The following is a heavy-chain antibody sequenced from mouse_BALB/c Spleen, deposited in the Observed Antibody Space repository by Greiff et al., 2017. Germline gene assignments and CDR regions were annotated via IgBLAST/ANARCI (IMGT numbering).Heavy chain of an antibody. CDR2: ISSGSSTI. CDR1: GFTFSSFG. J-gene: IGHJ2*01. CDR3: ARGRKLYYFDY. V-gene: IGHV5-17*02. Sequence: EVKLQESGGGLVQPGGSRKLSCAASGFTFSSFGMHWVRQAPEKGLEWVAYISSGSSTIYYADTVKGRFTISRDNPKNTLFLQMTNLRSEDTAMYYCARGRKLYYFDYWGQGTTLTVSS.